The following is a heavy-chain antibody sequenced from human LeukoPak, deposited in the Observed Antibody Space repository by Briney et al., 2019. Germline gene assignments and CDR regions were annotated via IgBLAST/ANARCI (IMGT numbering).Heavy chain of an antibody. CDR3: ARGLGYCSSTSCYGFDY. J-gene: IGHJ4*02. CDR1: GFTFSSYS. V-gene: IGHV3-21*01. D-gene: IGHD2-2*01. CDR2: ISSSSSYI. Sequence: GGSLRLSCAASGFTFSSYSMNWVRQAPGKGLEWVSSISSSSSYIYYADSVKGRFTISRDNSKNTLYLQMNSLRAEDTAVYYCARGLGYCSSTSCYGFDYWGQGTLVTVSS.